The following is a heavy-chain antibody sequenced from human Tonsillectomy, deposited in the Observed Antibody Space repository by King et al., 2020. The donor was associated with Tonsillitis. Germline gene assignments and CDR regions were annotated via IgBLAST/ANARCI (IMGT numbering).Heavy chain of an antibody. CDR2: ISGSGGST. D-gene: IGHD6-13*01. J-gene: IGHJ4*02. CDR1: GFTFSSYT. CDR3: AKEGRGSRWYEVDY. V-gene: IGHV3-23*04. Sequence: VQLVESGGGLVQPGGSLRLSCAASGFTFSSYTMSWVRQAPGEGLEWVSAISGSGGSTYYADSVKGRFTISRDNSKKPLYVEMNSLRAADTAVYYCAKEGRGSRWYEVDYWGQGTLVTVSS.